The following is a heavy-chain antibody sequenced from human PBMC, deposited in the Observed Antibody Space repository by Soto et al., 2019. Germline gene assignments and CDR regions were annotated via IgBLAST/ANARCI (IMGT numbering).Heavy chain of an antibody. D-gene: IGHD1-26*01. V-gene: IGHV4-39*01. CDR1: GGSISSSSDL. CDR2: IYFAGST. CDR3: GGLRGSGSYFHY. Sequence: PLETLSLTCTVSGGSISSSSDLWGLIRQPPGKGLEWIGGIYFAGSTYYNPSLQSRLTISVDTPRNQFSLKMNSLTAADTAIYDCGGLRGSGSYFHYWGKGSLVTVSS. J-gene: IGHJ4*02.